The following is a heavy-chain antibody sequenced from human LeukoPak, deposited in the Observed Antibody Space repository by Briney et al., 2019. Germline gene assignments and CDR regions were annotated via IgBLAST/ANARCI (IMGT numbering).Heavy chain of an antibody. CDR2: FDPEDGET. V-gene: IGHV1-24*01. CDR3: ATVMTIFGVGKPNWFDP. J-gene: IGHJ5*02. CDR1: GYNLTELS. D-gene: IGHD3-3*01. Sequence: EASVKVSCKVSGYNLTELSMHWVRQAPGKGLEWMGGFDPEDGETIYAQKFQGRVTMTEDTSTDTAYMELSSLRSEDTAVYYCATVMTIFGVGKPNWFDPWGQGTLVTVSS.